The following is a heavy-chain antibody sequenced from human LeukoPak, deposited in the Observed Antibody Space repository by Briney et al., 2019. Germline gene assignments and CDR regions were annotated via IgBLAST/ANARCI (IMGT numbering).Heavy chain of an antibody. Sequence: GSLRLSCAASGFTFSSYWMSWVRQAPGKGLEWIGRIYTSGSTNYNPSLKSRVTMSVDTSKNQFSLKLSSVTAADTAVYYCASGSGIEDYWGQGTLVTVSS. CDR1: GFTFSSYW. D-gene: IGHD1-26*01. CDR2: IYTSGST. V-gene: IGHV4-4*07. CDR3: ASGSGIEDY. J-gene: IGHJ4*02.